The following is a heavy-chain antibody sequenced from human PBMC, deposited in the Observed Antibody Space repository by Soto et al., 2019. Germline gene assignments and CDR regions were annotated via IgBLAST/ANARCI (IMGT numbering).Heavy chain of an antibody. D-gene: IGHD2-2*01. CDR1: GFTFSSYG. CDR2: ISYDGSNK. V-gene: IGHV3-30*18. Sequence: GGSLRLSCAASGFTFSSYGMHWVRQAPGKGLEWVAVISYDGSNKYYADSVKGRFTISRDNSKNTLYLQMNSLRAEDTAVYYCAKELVPAARGIYYYYYGMDVWGQGTTVTVSS. CDR3: AKELVPAARGIYYYYYGMDV. J-gene: IGHJ6*02.